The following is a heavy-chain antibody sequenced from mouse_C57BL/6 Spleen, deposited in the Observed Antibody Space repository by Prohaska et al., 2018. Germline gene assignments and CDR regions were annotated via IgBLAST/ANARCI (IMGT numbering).Heavy chain of an antibody. V-gene: IGHV1-26*01. CDR3: ARGGPGGEFDY. Sequence: HGKSLEWIGDINPNNGGTSYNQKFKGKATLTVDKSSSTAYMELRSLTSEDSAVYYCARGGPGGEFDYWGQGTTLTVSS. CDR2: INPNNGGT. J-gene: IGHJ2*01.